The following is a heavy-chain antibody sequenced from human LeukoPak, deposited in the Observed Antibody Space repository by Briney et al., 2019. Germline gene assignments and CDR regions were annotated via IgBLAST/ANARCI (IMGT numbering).Heavy chain of an antibody. Sequence: GASVKVSCEASGYPFTGYYIHWLRQAPGQGLEWMGWINPNNGGTNYAQNFQGRVTMTRDTSTSTAYMDLNGLTSDDTAVYYCARVEDGRDYGDYVHWGQGTLATVSS. CDR1: GYPFTGYY. CDR3: ARVEDGRDYGDYVH. CDR2: INPNNGGT. D-gene: IGHD4-17*01. J-gene: IGHJ4*02. V-gene: IGHV1-2*02.